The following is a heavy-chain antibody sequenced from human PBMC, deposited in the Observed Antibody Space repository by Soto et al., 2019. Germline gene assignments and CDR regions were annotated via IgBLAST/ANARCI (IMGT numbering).Heavy chain of an antibody. CDR3: ARESEDLTSNFDY. V-gene: IGHV3-11*06. CDR1: GFTLSDHY. J-gene: IGHJ4*02. CDR2: ISSTTNYI. Sequence: QVQLVESGGGLVKPGGSLRLSCAASGFTLSDHYMSWIRQAPGKGLEWVSSISSTTNYIYYGDSMKGRFTISRDNAKNSLYLEMNSLRAEDTAVYYCARESEDLTSNFDYWGQGTLVTVSS.